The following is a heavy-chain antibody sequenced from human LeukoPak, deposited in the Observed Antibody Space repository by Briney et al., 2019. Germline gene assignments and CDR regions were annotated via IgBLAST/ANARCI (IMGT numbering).Heavy chain of an antibody. CDR1: GGSISSYY. J-gene: IGHJ4*02. CDR3: ARIMVDSSGYRIDY. Sequence: SETLSLSCTVSGGSISSYYWSWIRQPPGKGLEWIGYIYYSGSTNYNPSLKSRVTISVDTSKNQFSLKLSSVTAADTAVYYCARIMVDSSGYRIDYWGQGTLVTVSS. CDR2: IYYSGST. D-gene: IGHD3-22*01. V-gene: IGHV4-59*01.